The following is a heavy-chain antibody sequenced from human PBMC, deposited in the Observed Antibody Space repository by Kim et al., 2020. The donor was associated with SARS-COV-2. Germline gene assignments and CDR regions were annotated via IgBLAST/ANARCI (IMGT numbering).Heavy chain of an antibody. Sequence: GGSLRLSCAASEFTLSRHWMSWVRLTPQKGLEWVANINEVGSERSYVDSVKGRFTISRDNAKNSLYLQMNSLTVEDTALYFCARGTLSAPRSASDIWGQGKVVPVSS. V-gene: IGHV3-7*01. CDR3: ARGTLSAPRSASDI. CDR1: EFTLSRHW. CDR2: INEVGSER. J-gene: IGHJ3*02.